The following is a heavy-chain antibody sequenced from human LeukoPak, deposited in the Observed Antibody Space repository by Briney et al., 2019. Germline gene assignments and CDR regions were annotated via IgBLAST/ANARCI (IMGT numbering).Heavy chain of an antibody. J-gene: IGHJ5*02. V-gene: IGHV4-34*01. CDR1: GGSFSGYY. CDR3: ARGVAAAGTDWFDP. D-gene: IGHD6-13*01. CDR2: IYRSGST. Sequence: SETLSLTCAVYGGSFSGYYWSWIRQPPGKGLEWIGEIYRSGSTNYNPSLKSRVTISVDTSKNQFSLKLSSVTAADTAVYYCARGVAAAGTDWFDPWGQGTLVTVSS.